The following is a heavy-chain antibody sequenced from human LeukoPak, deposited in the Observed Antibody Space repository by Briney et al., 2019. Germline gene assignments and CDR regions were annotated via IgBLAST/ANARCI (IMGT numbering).Heavy chain of an antibody. Sequence: PSETLSLTCTVSGGSISSSSYYWGWIRQPPGKGLEWIGSIYYSGSTYYNPSLKSRVTISVDTSKNQFSLNLISMTAADTAVYYCARLPVIYTKYELYYYYMDVWGKGTTVTVSS. CDR3: ARLPVIYTKYELYYYYMDV. J-gene: IGHJ6*03. D-gene: IGHD2-2*01. CDR1: GGSISSSSYY. CDR2: IYYSGST. V-gene: IGHV4-39*01.